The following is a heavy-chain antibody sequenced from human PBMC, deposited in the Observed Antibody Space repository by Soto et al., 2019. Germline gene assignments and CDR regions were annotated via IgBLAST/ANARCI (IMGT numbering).Heavy chain of an antibody. Sequence: EVQLVESGGGLVQPGGSLRLSCAASGFTVSSNYMSWVRQAPGKGLEWVSVIYSGGSTYYADSVKGRFTISRDNSKNTLYLQMNSLRAEDTAVYYCELITFGGNNDYWGQGTLVTVSS. CDR1: GFTVSSNY. V-gene: IGHV3-66*01. J-gene: IGHJ4*02. CDR2: IYSGGST. D-gene: IGHD3-16*01. CDR3: ELITFGGNNDY.